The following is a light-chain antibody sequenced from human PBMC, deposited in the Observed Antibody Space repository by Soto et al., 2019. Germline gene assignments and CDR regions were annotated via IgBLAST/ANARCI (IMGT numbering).Light chain of an antibody. CDR1: QTINSW. CDR2: DAS. Sequence: DIQMTQFPPTLSASVGDRVTITCRASQTINSWVAWYHQKPGKAPKLLIYDASNLEGGVPSKLSGRGYGSEFTLTINFLQTDDSGTYFCQHYHSHPITFGGGTKLEI. CDR3: QHYHSHPIT. J-gene: IGKJ4*02. V-gene: IGKV1-5*01.